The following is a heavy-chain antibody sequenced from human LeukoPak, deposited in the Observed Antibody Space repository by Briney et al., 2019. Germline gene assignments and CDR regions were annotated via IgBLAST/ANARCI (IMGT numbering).Heavy chain of an antibody. Sequence: GGSLRLSCAASGFTFRNFGMHWVRQAPAKGLEWVAFIRHDGVNKDYGDSVKGRFTISRDNSKNTLYLEMNSLRPEDTAVYYCAKSHIYGSGTLRWGQGTLVTVSS. CDR1: GFTFRNFG. V-gene: IGHV3-30*02. CDR2: IRHDGVNK. J-gene: IGHJ4*02. D-gene: IGHD3-10*01. CDR3: AKSHIYGSGTLR.